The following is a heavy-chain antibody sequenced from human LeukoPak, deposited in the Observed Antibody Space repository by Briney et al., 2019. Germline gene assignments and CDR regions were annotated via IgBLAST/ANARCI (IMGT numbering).Heavy chain of an antibody. D-gene: IGHD3-22*01. CDR2: ISGSGGNT. CDR1: GFTFSSFA. Sequence: GGSLRLSCAASGFTFSSFAMSWVRQPPGKGLEWVSAISGSGGNTYYADSVKGRFTISRDNSKNTLYLQLNSLRAEDTAVYYCAKSRTYYYDSSGYYAFDIWGQGTMVTVSS. J-gene: IGHJ3*02. CDR3: AKSRTYYYDSSGYYAFDI. V-gene: IGHV3-23*01.